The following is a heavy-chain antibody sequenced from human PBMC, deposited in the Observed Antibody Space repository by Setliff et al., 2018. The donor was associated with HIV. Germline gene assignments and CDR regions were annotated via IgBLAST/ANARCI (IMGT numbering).Heavy chain of an antibody. CDR3: ARHSGVASPNWFDP. Sequence: SETLSLTCTVSGGSISGHYWSWIRQPPGRGLEWIGYIYSSGSTNFNPPLQSRVTISVDTSKNQFSLKLSSVTAADTAVYYCARHSGVASPNWFDPWGQGTRGTAPQ. D-gene: IGHD3-10*01. J-gene: IGHJ5*02. CDR2: IYSSGST. V-gene: IGHV4-4*09. CDR1: GGSISGHY.